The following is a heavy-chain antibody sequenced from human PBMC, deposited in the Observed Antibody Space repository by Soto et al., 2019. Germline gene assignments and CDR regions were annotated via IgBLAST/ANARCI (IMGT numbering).Heavy chain of an antibody. D-gene: IGHD6-19*01. J-gene: IGHJ4*02. Sequence: QLQLQESGPGLVKPSETLSLTCTVSGGSISSSSYYWGWIRQPPGKGLEWIGSIYYSGSTYYNPSLKSQVTISLDTSNNQFALKLSSVTAADTAVYYCASKLAVAPSVWGQGTLVTVSS. CDR1: GGSISSSSYY. V-gene: IGHV4-39*01. CDR2: IYYSGST. CDR3: ASKLAVAPSV.